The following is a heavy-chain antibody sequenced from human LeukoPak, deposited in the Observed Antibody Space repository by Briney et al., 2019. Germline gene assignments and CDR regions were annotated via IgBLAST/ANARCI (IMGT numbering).Heavy chain of an antibody. V-gene: IGHV4-34*01. J-gene: IGHJ5*02. Sequence: PSETLSLTCAVYGGSFSGYYWCWIRQPPGKGLEWIGEINHSGSTNYNPSLKSRVTISVDTSKNQFSLKLSSVTAADTAVYYCARRRITMIVVVTPFDPWGQGTLVTVSS. D-gene: IGHD3-22*01. CDR2: INHSGST. CDR1: GGSFSGYY. CDR3: ARRRITMIVVVTPFDP.